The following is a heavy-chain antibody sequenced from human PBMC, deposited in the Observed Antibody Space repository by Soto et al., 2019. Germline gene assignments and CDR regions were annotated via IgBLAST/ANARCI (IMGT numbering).Heavy chain of an antibody. V-gene: IGHV3-21*01. D-gene: IGHD2-21*02. J-gene: IGHJ6*02. CDR2: ISTRSDI. Sequence: GSLRLSCASSGFTFSGYSINWVRQAPGKGLEWVASISTRSDIYYADSVKGRFTISRDNAKNSVSLQMNSLRAEDTAVYYCAREETAWPLAYGLDVWGQGTTVTVSS. CDR1: GFTFSGYS. CDR3: AREETAWPLAYGLDV.